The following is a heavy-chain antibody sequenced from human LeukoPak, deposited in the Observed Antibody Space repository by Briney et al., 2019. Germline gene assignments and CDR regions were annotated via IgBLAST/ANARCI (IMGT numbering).Heavy chain of an antibody. CDR3: ARPNIAVAEPYFDY. CDR1: GFTFSSYA. Sequence: GGSLRLSCAASGFTFSSYAMHWVRQAPGKGLEWVAVISYDGSNKYYADSVKGRFTISRDNAKNSLYLQMNSLRAEDTALYYCARPNIAVAEPYFDYWGQGTLVTVSS. J-gene: IGHJ4*02. V-gene: IGHV3-30*04. D-gene: IGHD6-19*01. CDR2: ISYDGSNK.